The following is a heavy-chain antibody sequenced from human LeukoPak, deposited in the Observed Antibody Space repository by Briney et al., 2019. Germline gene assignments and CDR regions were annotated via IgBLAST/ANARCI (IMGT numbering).Heavy chain of an antibody. D-gene: IGHD5-18*01. CDR1: GGTFSSYA. Sequence: ASVKVSCKASGGTFSSYAISWVRQAPGQGLEWMGIINPSGGSTAYPQKFQGRVTMARDTSTRTVYMELSSLRSEDTAIYYCARTTGYSYGPQYYFDYWGQGTLVTVSS. V-gene: IGHV1-46*01. CDR2: INPSGGST. CDR3: ARTTGYSYGPQYYFDY. J-gene: IGHJ4*02.